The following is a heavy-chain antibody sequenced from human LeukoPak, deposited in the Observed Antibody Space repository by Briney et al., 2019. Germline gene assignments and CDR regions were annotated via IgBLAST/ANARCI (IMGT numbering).Heavy chain of an antibody. J-gene: IGHJ5*02. D-gene: IGHD6-13*01. Sequence: GGSLRLSCAASGFTFDDYAMHWVRQAPGKGLEWVSLISGDGGSTYYADSVKGRFTISRDNSKNSLYLQMNSLRTEDTALYYCATDIGKYSSSRNWFDPWGQGTLVTVSS. CDR2: ISGDGGST. CDR1: GFTFDDYA. V-gene: IGHV3-43*02. CDR3: ATDIGKYSSSRNWFDP.